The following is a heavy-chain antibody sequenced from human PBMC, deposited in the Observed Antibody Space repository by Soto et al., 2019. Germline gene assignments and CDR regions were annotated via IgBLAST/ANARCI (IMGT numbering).Heavy chain of an antibody. V-gene: IGHV5-51*01. CDR3: ATGDDYDDYTDAFDG. CDR1: GYSFTSYW. Sequence: GESLKISCKGSGYSFTSYWIAWVRQMPGKGLECMGIIYPGNSETKYSPPFQGQVTISADKSISTAYLQWSSLKASDTAMYYCATGDDYDDYTDAFDGWGQGKMVTVSS. D-gene: IGHD4-17*01. J-gene: IGHJ3*01. CDR2: IYPGNSET.